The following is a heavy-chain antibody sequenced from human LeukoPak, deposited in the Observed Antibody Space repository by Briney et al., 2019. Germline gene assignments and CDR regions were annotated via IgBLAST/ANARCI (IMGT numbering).Heavy chain of an antibody. J-gene: IGHJ2*01. V-gene: IGHV3-30*14. CDR2: ISYDGSNK. CDR3: ARVTRWYFDL. Sequence: GGSLRLSCAASGFTFSSYAMHWVRQAPGKGLEWVAVISYDGSNKYYADSVKGRFTISRDNSKNTLYLQMNSLRAEDTAVYYCARVTRWYFDLWGRGTLVTVSS. CDR1: GFTFSSYA. D-gene: IGHD2-21*02.